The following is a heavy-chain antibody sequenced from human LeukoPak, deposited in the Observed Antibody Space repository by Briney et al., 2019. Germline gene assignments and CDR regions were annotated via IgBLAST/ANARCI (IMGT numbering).Heavy chain of an antibody. J-gene: IGHJ3*02. V-gene: IGHV3-74*01. D-gene: IGHD1-26*01. CDR3: ARAGEGLLAYSFDI. CDR2: INSDGSET. Sequence: TGGSLRLSCVASGFTLTSNWMHWVRQGPGKGVVWVSRINSDGSETRHADSVKGRFTISRDNAKNTLYLQMNTLSAEDTAVYYCARAGEGLLAYSFDIWGQGTMVTVSS. CDR1: GFTLTSNW.